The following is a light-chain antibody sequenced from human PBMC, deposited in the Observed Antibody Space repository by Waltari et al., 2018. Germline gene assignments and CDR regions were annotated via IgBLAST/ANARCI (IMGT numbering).Light chain of an antibody. V-gene: IGLV3-10*01. CDR3: YSTDCSGHDRV. Sequence: SYELTQPPSVSVSPGQTARITCPADALSKKYAYWYQQKSGQTPVLVISEDIKRPTGIPEGSSGLSSGTTATMTISGAHVDDEADNYYYSTDCSGHDRVFGGGTKLTSL. J-gene: IGLJ3*02. CDR1: ALSKKY. CDR2: EDI.